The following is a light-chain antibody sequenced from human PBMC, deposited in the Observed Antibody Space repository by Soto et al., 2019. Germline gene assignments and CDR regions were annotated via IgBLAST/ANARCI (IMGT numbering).Light chain of an antibody. CDR3: LRYGYSHPAYA. Sequence: EIVLTQSPGTVSLSPGERATLSCRASQSVSSRNLAWYRQKPGQAPSLLIFGASNRATGIPDRFSGSGSGTDFTFTISRLEPEDCAVYYCLRYGYSHPAYAFGQGTKLEVK. V-gene: IGKV3-20*01. CDR1: QSVSSRN. J-gene: IGKJ2*01. CDR2: GAS.